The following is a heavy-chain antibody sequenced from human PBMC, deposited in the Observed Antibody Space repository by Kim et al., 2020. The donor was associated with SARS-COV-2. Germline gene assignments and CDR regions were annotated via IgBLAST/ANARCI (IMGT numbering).Heavy chain of an antibody. CDR2: FDPEDGET. Sequence: ASVKVSCKVSGYTLTELSMHWVRQAPGKGLEWMGGFDPEDGETIYAQKFQGRVTMPEDTSTDTAYMELISLRSEDTAVYYCATSPGIAAAVYTWFDPWGQ. J-gene: IGHJ5*02. V-gene: IGHV1-24*01. D-gene: IGHD6-13*01. CDR1: GYTLTELS. CDR3: ATSPGIAAAVYTWFDP.